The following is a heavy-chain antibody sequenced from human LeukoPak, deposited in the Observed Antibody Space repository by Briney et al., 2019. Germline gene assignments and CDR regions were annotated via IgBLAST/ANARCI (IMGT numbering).Heavy chain of an antibody. V-gene: IGHV3-15*01. J-gene: IGHJ4*02. CDR2: IKSKTDGGTT. D-gene: IGHD3-22*01. CDR1: GFTFSNAW. Sequence: GGSLRLSCAASGFTFSNAWMSWVRQAPGKGLEWVGRIKSKTDGGTTDYAAPVKGRFTISRDDSKNTLYLQMNSLKTEDTAVYYCTSEYYYDSSGYSFDYWGQGTLVTVS. CDR3: TSEYYYDSSGYSFDY.